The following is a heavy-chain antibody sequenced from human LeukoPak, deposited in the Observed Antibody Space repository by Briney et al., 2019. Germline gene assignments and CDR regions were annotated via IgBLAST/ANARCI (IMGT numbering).Heavy chain of an antibody. V-gene: IGHV4-59*08. CDR2: IYGSGNT. CDR3: AKSDYYASGLDY. Sequence: SETLSLTCTISGGFISTYYWSWIRQPPGKGLEWIGYIYGSGNTNYNPSLKSRITMSIDTSKNQFSLELSSVTAADTAVYYCAKSDYYASGLDYWGQGTLVTVSS. D-gene: IGHD3-10*01. CDR1: GGFISTYY. J-gene: IGHJ4*02.